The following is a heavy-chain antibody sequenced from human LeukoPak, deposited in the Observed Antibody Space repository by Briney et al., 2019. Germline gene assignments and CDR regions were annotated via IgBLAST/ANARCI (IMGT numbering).Heavy chain of an antibody. Sequence: GGSLRLSCAASGFIFSNYAMSWVRQAPGKGLEWVSALSGSGGSTYYADSVKGRFTISRDNSKNTLYLQMNSLRAEDTAVYFCAKEHCSSTSCYYYYGMDVWGQGTTVTVSS. V-gene: IGHV3-23*01. CDR3: AKEHCSSTSCYYYYGMDV. D-gene: IGHD2-2*01. CDR2: LSGSGGST. CDR1: GFIFSNYA. J-gene: IGHJ6*02.